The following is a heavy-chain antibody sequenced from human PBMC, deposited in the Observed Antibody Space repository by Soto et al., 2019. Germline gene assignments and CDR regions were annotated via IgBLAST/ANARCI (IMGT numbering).Heavy chain of an antibody. CDR2: ISAYNGNT. D-gene: IGHD4-17*01. CDR3: ARSALGGAATDHNWFDP. Sequence: GASVKVSCKASGYTFTSYGISWVRQAPGQGLEWMGWISAYNGNTNYAQKLQGRVTMTTDTSTSTAYMELRSLRSDDTAVYYCARSALGGAATDHNWFDPWGQGTLVTSPQ. J-gene: IGHJ5*02. CDR1: GYTFTSYG. V-gene: IGHV1-18*01.